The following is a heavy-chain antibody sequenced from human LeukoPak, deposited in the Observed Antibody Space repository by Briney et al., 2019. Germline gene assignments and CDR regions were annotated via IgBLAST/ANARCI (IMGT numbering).Heavy chain of an antibody. D-gene: IGHD1-26*01. CDR2: IYNSGST. CDR3: AGSGSYRNFDY. CDR1: GGSISSHY. V-gene: IGHV4-59*11. J-gene: IGHJ4*02. Sequence: SETLSLTCTVSGGSISSHYWSWIRQPPGKGLEWIGYIYNSGSTNYNPSLKSRVTISVDTSRNQFSLRLSSVTAADTAVYYCAGSGSYRNFDYWGQGTLFTVSS.